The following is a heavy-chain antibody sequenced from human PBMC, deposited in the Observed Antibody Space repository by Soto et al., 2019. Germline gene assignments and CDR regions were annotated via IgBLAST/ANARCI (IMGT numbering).Heavy chain of an antibody. V-gene: IGHV4-61*01. CDR2: IYYSGST. D-gene: IGHD2-2*01. J-gene: IGHJ5*02. CDR1: GGSVSSGSYY. CDR3: ARDISPDNWLDP. Sequence: SETLSLTCTVSGGSVSSGSYYWSWIRQPPGKGLEWIGYIYYSGSTNYNPSLKSRVTISVDTSKNQFSLKLSSVTAADTAVYYCARDISPDNWLDPWGQGTLVTVPQ.